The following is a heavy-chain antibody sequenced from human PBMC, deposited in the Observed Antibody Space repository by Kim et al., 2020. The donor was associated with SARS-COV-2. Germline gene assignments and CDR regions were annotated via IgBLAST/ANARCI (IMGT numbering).Heavy chain of an antibody. CDR1: GGSFSGYY. CDR3: AGLLGYCRSIGCSKPFDY. V-gene: IGHV4-34*01. Sequence: SETLSLTCAVYGGSFSGYYWSWIRQPPGKGLEWIGEINHSGRANYNPSLKSRVTISIGTSTNQFSLRLSSVTAADTAVYYCAGLLGYCRSIGCSKPFDYWGQGTLVTVSS. D-gene: IGHD2-2*01. CDR2: INHSGRA. J-gene: IGHJ4*02.